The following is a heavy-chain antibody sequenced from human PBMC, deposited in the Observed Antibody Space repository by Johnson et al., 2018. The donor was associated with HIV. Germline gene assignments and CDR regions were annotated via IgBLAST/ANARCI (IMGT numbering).Heavy chain of an antibody. Sequence: QMQLVESGGGVMQPGKSLRLSCEASGFTFRSYAMHWVRQAPGKGLEWVAVITYDGRNKYYTDSVKGRFIISRDNSKNTLYLQMNSLRAEDTAVYYCARDPGPQWELEATDAFDIWGQGTMVTVSS. D-gene: IGHD1-26*01. CDR2: ITYDGRNK. J-gene: IGHJ3*02. CDR3: ARDPGPQWELEATDAFDI. V-gene: IGHV3-30*04. CDR1: GFTFRSYA.